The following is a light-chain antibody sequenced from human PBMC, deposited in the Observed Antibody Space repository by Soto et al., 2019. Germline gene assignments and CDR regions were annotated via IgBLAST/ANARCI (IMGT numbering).Light chain of an antibody. CDR2: AAS. V-gene: IGKV1-6*01. CDR1: QAISND. J-gene: IGKJ1*01. Sequence: AIQMTQSPSSLSASVGDRVTITCRASQAISNDIGWYQQKPGKAPELLIYAASNLQSGVPSRFSGSASGTDFTLTISSLQPEDFATYYCLQDYIYPWTFGQGTKVEIK. CDR3: LQDYIYPWT.